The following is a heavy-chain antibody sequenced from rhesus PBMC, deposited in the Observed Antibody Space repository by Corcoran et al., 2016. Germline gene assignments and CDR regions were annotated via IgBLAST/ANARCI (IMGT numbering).Heavy chain of an antibody. V-gene: IGHV2-152*01. D-gene: IGHD4-29*01. CDR3: TRGGYGSSYGLDS. CDR1: GFSLTTSGMG. CDR2: IYWDEDK. J-gene: IGHJ6*01. Sequence: QVTLKESGPALVKPTQTLTLTCTFSGFSLTTSGMGVGWIRQPPGKSLEWPALIYWDEDKRYSPSLKSRLTISKNTSKNQLLLTMTNMDPMDTATYYCTRGGYGSSYGLDSWGQGVVVTVSS.